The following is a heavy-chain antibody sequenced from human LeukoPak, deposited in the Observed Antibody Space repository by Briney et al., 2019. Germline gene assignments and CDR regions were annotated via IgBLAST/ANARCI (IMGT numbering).Heavy chain of an antibody. CDR1: GGCISSYY. V-gene: IGHV4-59*08. CDR3: ARLVEELGDFGFDY. D-gene: IGHD1-26*01. J-gene: IGHJ4*02. Sequence: AETLSLTCTVSGGCISSYYWSWVRQPPGKGLEWIGYIHYSGSTNYNPSLKSRVTISVDTSKNQFSLKLSSVTAADTAVYYCARLVEELGDFGFDYWGQGTLVTVSS. CDR2: IHYSGST.